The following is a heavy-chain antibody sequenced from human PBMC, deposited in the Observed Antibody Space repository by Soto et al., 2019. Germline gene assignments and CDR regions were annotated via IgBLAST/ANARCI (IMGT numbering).Heavy chain of an antibody. Sequence: QVQLVQSGGEVKKPGSSVKVSCKASGGTFSSYTISWVRQAPGQGLAWMGRIIPILGIANYAQKFQGRVTITADKSTSTAYIELSSLRSEDTVVYYCARDLGYCSGGSCFDYWGQGTLVNVSS. CDR3: ARDLGYCSGGSCFDY. J-gene: IGHJ4*02. V-gene: IGHV1-69*08. D-gene: IGHD2-15*01. CDR1: GGTFSSYT. CDR2: IIPILGIA.